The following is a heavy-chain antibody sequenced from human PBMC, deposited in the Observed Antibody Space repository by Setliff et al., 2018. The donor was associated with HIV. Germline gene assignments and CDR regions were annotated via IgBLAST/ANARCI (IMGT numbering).Heavy chain of an antibody. CDR2: IYTSGGT. CDR1: GGSISSGSYY. J-gene: IGHJ6*03. CDR3: ARGTYYYYYYMDV. Sequence: SLTCAGSGGSISSGSYYWSWIRQPAGKGLEWIGHIYTSGGTNYNPSLKSRVTISVDTSKNQFSLKLSSVTAADTAVYFCARGTYYYYYYMDVWGKGTTVTVSS. V-gene: IGHV4-61*09. D-gene: IGHD1-1*01.